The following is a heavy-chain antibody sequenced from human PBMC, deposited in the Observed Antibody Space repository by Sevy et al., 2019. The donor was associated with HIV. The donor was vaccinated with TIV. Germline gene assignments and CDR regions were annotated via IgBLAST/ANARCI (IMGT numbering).Heavy chain of an antibody. D-gene: IGHD3-10*01. V-gene: IGHV3-30*18. Sequence: GGSLRLSCAASGFTFSSYGMHWVRQAPGKGLEWVAVISYDGSNKYYADSVKGRFTISRDNSKNTLYLQMNSLRAEDTAVYYCAKDSPLVRDKGAFDYWGQGSLVTVSS. CDR1: GFTFSSYG. J-gene: IGHJ4*02. CDR2: ISYDGSNK. CDR3: AKDSPLVRDKGAFDY.